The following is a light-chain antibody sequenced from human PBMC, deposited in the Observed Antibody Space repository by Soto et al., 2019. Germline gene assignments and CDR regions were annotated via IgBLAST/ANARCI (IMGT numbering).Light chain of an antibody. CDR1: QNISNY. V-gene: IGKV1-33*01. CDR2: DAS. CDR3: QLYNNPPT. J-gene: IGKJ5*01. Sequence: DIQMTQSPSSLSASVGDRVTITCQASQNISNYLDWYQLKPGRAPKLLIYDASSLEAGVPSRFSGSGSGTDFTFTISRLQPEDIATYYCQLYNNPPTFGQGTRLEIK.